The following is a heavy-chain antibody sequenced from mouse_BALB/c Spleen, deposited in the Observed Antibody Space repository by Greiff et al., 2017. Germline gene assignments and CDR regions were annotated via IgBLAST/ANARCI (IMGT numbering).Heavy chain of an antibody. CDR3: ARVPPSYAMDY. CDR2: IDPSDSET. D-gene: IGHD6-1*01. J-gene: IGHJ4*01. CDR1: GYSFTSYW. V-gene: IGHV1S126*01. Sequence: QVQLQQSGPQLVRPGASVKISCKASGYSFTSYWMHWVKQRPGQGLEWIGMIDPSDSETRLNQKFKDKATLTVDKSSSTAYMQLSSPTSEDSAVYYCARVPPSYAMDYWGQGTSVTVSS.